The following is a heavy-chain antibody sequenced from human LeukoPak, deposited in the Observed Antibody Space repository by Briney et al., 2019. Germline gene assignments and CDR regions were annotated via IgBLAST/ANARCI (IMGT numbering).Heavy chain of an antibody. Sequence: GASVKVSCKASGYTFTSYDINWVRQATGQGLEWMGWMNPNSGNTGYAQKFQGRVTITRNTSISTAYMELSSLRSEDTAVYYCARGSPYVLLWFGELYTPTHDAFDIWGQGTMVTVSS. CDR1: GYTFTSYD. D-gene: IGHD3-10*01. CDR3: ARGSPYVLLWFGELYTPTHDAFDI. V-gene: IGHV1-8*03. CDR2: MNPNSGNT. J-gene: IGHJ3*02.